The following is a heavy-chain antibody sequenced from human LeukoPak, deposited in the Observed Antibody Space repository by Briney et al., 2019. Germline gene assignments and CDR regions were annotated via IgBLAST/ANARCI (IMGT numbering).Heavy chain of an antibody. CDR3: AREIRSASGRMATITGAFDI. J-gene: IGHJ3*02. D-gene: IGHD5-12*01. Sequence: PSETLSLTCTVPGGSISSYYWSWIRQPPGKGLEWIGYIYYSGSTNYNPSLKSRVTISVDTSKNQFSLKLSSVTAADTAVYYCAREIRSASGRMATITGAFDIWGQGTMVTVSS. CDR1: GGSISSYY. V-gene: IGHV4-59*01. CDR2: IYYSGST.